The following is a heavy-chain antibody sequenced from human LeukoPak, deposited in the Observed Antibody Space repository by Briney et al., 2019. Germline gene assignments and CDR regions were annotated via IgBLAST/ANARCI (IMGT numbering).Heavy chain of an antibody. CDR3: GRANRVYCDYLLRAFDI. D-gene: IGHD3-9*01. CDR2: INWNGGST. V-gene: IGHV3-20*04. Sequence: GGCLRLSCAASGLTFDNYSMTWVRQVPGKGLEWVSGINWNGGSTGYADSVKGRFTISRDNAKSSLYLQMNSLRAEDTASYYCGRANRVYCDYLLRAFDIWGQGTIVTVSS. J-gene: IGHJ3*02. CDR1: GLTFDNYS.